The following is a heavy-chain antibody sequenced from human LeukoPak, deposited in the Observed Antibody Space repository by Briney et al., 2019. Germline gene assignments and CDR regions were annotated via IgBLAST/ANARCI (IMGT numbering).Heavy chain of an antibody. D-gene: IGHD3-10*01. CDR2: ISDNGYDT. J-gene: IGHJ4*02. V-gene: IGHV3-23*01. Sequence: GGSLRLSCAASGFTFSSSAMTWVRQAPGKGLEWVSAISDNGYDTFYADSVKGRFTISRDNSKNAVYLQMNSLRAEDTAVYYCAKDGSGSYYKEKDYWGQGTLVTVSS. CDR3: AKDGSGSYYKEKDY. CDR1: GFTFSSSA.